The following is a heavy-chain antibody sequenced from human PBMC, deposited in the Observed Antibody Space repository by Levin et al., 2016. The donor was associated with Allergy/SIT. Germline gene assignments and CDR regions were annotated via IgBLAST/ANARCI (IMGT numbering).Heavy chain of an antibody. J-gene: IGHJ4*02. CDR1: GGSFSGYY. V-gene: IGHV4-34*01. CDR3: ARGTTDDYGDYGPIDY. D-gene: IGHD4-17*01. Sequence: SETLSLTCAVYGGSFSGYYWSWIRQPPGKGLEWIGEINHSGSTNYNPSLKSRVTISVDTSKNQFSLKLSSVTAADTAVYYCARGTTDDYGDYGPIDYWGQGTLVTVSS. CDR2: INHSGST.